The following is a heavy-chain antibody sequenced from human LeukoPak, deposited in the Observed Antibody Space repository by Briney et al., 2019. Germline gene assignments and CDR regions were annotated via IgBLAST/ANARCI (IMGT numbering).Heavy chain of an antibody. CDR3: TTGLLIVVVPAAIDY. CDR1: GFTFSNAW. Sequence: GGSLRLSCAASGFTFSNAWMSWVRQAPGKGLEWVGRIKSKTDGGTTDYAAPVKGRFTISRDDSKNTLYLQMNSLKTEDTAVYYCTTGLLIVVVPAAIDYWGQGTLVTVSS. D-gene: IGHD2-2*01. J-gene: IGHJ4*02. V-gene: IGHV3-15*01. CDR2: IKSKTDGGTT.